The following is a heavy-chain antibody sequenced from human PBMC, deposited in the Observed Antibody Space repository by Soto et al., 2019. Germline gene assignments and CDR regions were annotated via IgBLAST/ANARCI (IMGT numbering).Heavy chain of an antibody. CDR1: GFTFSSYS. D-gene: IGHD3-22*01. CDR2: ISSSSSYI. J-gene: IGHJ3*02. Sequence: GGSLRLSCAAPGFTFSSYSMNWVRQAPGKGLEWFSSISSSSSYIYYADSVKGRFTISRDNAKNSLYLQMNSLRAEDTAVYYCARDLNPYYYDSSGLGGIWGQGTMVTVSS. CDR3: ARDLNPYYYDSSGLGGI. V-gene: IGHV3-21*01.